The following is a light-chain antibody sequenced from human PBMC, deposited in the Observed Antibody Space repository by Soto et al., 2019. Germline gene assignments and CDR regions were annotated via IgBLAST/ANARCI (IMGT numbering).Light chain of an antibody. CDR1: SGHSSYI. CDR2: LEGSGSY. CDR3: ETWDSNTRV. Sequence: QSVLTQSSSASASLGSSVKLTCTLSSGHSSYIIAWHQQQPGKAPRYLMKLEGSGSYNKGSGVPDRFSGSSSGADRYLTISNLQFDDEADYYCETWDSNTRVFGGWTKLTVL. J-gene: IGLJ3*02. V-gene: IGLV4-60*02.